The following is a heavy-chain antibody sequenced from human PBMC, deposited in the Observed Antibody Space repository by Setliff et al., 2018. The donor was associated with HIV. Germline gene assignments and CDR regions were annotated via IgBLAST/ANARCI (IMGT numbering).Heavy chain of an antibody. Sequence: SETLSLTCAVYGGSFSGYYWSWIRQPPGKGLEWIGEISHGGSTNYNPSLKSRVTISVDTSKNQFSLKVSSVTAADTAVYYCARVARGGHSSRWYYFDYWGQGTLVTVSS. CDR3: ARVARGGHSSRWYYFDY. V-gene: IGHV4-34*01. CDR2: ISHGGST. J-gene: IGHJ4*02. D-gene: IGHD6-13*01. CDR1: GGSFSGYY.